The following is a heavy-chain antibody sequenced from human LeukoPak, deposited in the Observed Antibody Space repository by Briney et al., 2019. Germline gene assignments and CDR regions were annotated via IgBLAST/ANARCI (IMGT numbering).Heavy chain of an antibody. CDR3: ARDLAAGGATWDY. Sequence: GGSLRLSCAASGFTFSSYWMSWVRQAPEKGLELVANIKEDGSEKYYVDSVKGRFTTSRDNAKNSLYLQMNSLRAEDTAVYYCARDLAAGGATWDYWGQGTLVTVSS. CDR2: IKEDGSEK. V-gene: IGHV3-7*01. CDR1: GFTFSSYW. D-gene: IGHD1-26*01. J-gene: IGHJ4*02.